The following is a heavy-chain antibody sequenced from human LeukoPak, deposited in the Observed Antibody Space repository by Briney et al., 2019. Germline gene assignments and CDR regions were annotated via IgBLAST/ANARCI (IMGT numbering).Heavy chain of an antibody. V-gene: IGHV4-4*07. CDR3: AREHSSSWGKSFDI. D-gene: IGHD6-13*01. CDR2: IYTSGST. J-gene: IGHJ3*02. Sequence: PSETLSLTCTVSGGSISSYYWSWIRQPAGKGLEWIGRIYTSGSTNYNPSLKSRVTMSVDTSKNQFSLKLSSVTAADTAVYYCAREHSSSWGKSFDIWGQGTMVTVSS. CDR1: GGSISSYY.